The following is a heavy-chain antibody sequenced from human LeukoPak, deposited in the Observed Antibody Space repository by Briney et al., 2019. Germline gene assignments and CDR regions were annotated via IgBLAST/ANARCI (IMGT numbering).Heavy chain of an antibody. CDR1: GITFSTYS. CDR3: ARVGYKFDSGGYYFDY. Sequence: PGGSLRLSCAASGITFSTYSMNWVRQAPGKGLEWVSSISSGSNYMEYADSVKGRFTISRDNAYKSLFLQMNNLTAEDTAVYYCARVGYKFDSGGYYFDYWGQGTLVPVSS. V-gene: IGHV3-21*01. CDR2: ISSGSNYM. J-gene: IGHJ4*02. D-gene: IGHD3-22*01.